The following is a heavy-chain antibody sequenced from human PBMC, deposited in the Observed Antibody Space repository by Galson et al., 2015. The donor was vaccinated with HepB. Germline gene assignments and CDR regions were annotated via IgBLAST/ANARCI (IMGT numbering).Heavy chain of an antibody. CDR3: ARGSIIAAGRSGMDV. CDR2: TSYDETNK. J-gene: IGHJ6*02. V-gene: IGHV3-30-3*01. CDR1: GFTFNTFA. Sequence: SLRLSCAASGFTFNTFAMHWVRQAPGKGLEWVAVTSYDETNKYYADSVKGRFTISRDNSKNTLYLQMNSLRAEDTAVYYCARGSIIAAGRSGMDVWGRGTTVAVSS. D-gene: IGHD6-13*01.